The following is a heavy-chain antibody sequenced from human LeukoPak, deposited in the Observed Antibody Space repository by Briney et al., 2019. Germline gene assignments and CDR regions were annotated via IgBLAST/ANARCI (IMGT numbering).Heavy chain of an antibody. CDR3: AKAGLKRSIYYYGSGNYGSYYYMDV. CDR1: GFAYSNFW. J-gene: IGHJ6*03. CDR2: ISSDGTSA. Sequence: PGGSLRLSCAASGFAYSNFWMHWVRQAPGKGLVWVSLISSDGTSARYADSVKGRFTISRDNARNTIYLQMNSLRAEDTAVYYCAKAGLKRSIYYYGSGNYGSYYYMDVWGKGTTVTISS. V-gene: IGHV3-74*01. D-gene: IGHD3-10*01.